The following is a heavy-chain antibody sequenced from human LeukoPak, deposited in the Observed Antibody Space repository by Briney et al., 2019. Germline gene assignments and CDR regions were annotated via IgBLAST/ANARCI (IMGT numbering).Heavy chain of an antibody. J-gene: IGHJ1*01. Sequence: GASVTVSYKASGYTFTSYGMSWVRQAPGQGLEWMGWISAYNGNTNYAQKLQGRVTMTTDTSTSTAYMELRSLRSDDTAVYYCASNTYYYDSSGYYFDWGQGTLVTVSS. D-gene: IGHD3-22*01. V-gene: IGHV1-18*01. CDR3: ASNTYYYDSSGYYFD. CDR1: GYTFTSYG. CDR2: ISAYNGNT.